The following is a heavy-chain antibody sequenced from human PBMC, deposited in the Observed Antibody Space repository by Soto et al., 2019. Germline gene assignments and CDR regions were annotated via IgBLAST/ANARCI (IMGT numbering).Heavy chain of an antibody. CDR1: GFTVSSNY. D-gene: IGHD3-3*01. V-gene: IGHV3-53*01. Sequence: LSLSCAASGFTVSSNYLSWVRQAPGKGLEWVSVIFSADNTHYADSVKGRFTISRDNSKNTVFLQMNSLRAEDTAVYYCAITGAGYYIVWGQGTPVTVSS. J-gene: IGHJ4*02. CDR3: AITGAGYYIV. CDR2: IFSADNT.